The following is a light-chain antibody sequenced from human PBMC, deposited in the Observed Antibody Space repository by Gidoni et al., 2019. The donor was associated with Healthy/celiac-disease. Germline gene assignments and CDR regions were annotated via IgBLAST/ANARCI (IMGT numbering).Light chain of an antibody. V-gene: IGKV3-20*01. J-gene: IGKJ1*01. Sequence: DIVLTQSPGTLSLSPGDRATLSCRASQSVSSSYLAWYQQKPGQAPRLLIYGASSRATGIPDRFSGSGSGTDFTLTISRLEPEDFAVYYCQQYGSSPVTFGQGTKVEIK. CDR2: GAS. CDR3: QQYGSSPVT. CDR1: QSVSSSY.